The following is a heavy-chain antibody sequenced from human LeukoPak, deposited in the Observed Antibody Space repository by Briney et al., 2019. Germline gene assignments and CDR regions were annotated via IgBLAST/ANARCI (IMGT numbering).Heavy chain of an antibody. CDR2: IYYSGST. V-gene: IGHV4-39*01. Sequence: PSETLSLTCTVSGGSISSSSYYWGWIRQPPGKGLEWIGSIYYSGSTYYNPSLKSRVTISVDTSKNQFSLKLSSVTAADTAVYYCARHKMGKGDSFDYWGQGTLVTVSS. CDR1: GGSISSSSYY. J-gene: IGHJ4*02. CDR3: ARHKMGKGDSFDY. D-gene: IGHD3-16*01.